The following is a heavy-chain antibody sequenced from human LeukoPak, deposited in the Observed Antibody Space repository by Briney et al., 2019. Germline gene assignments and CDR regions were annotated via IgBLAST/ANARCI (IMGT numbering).Heavy chain of an antibody. V-gene: IGHV4-30-4*01. J-gene: IGHJ5*02. Sequence: PSETLSLTCTVSGGSISSGDYYWSWIRQPPGKGLEWIGYIYYSGSTYYNPSLKSRVTISVDTSKNQFSLKLSSVTAADTAVYYCARWGGYGDYAHWFDPWGQGTLVTVSS. CDR3: ARWGGYGDYAHWFDP. CDR1: GGSISSGDYY. CDR2: IYYSGST. D-gene: IGHD4-17*01.